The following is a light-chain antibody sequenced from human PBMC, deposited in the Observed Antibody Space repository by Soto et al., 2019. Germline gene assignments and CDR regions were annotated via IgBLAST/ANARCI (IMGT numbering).Light chain of an antibody. CDR3: QQYGSSPQT. Sequence: EIVLTQSPGTLSLSPGERATLSCRASQSVSSSYLAWYRHKPGQAPRLLIYGASSRATGIPDRFSGSGSGTDFTLTISRLEPEDFAMYYCQQYGSSPQTFGQGTKV. CDR2: GAS. J-gene: IGKJ1*01. CDR1: QSVSSSY. V-gene: IGKV3-20*01.